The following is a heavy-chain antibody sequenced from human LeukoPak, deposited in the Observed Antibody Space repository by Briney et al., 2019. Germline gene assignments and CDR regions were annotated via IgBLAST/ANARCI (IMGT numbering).Heavy chain of an antibody. CDR2: IYYSGST. V-gene: IGHV4-31*03. CDR1: GGSISSGGYY. Sequence: NPSQTLSLTCTVSGGSISSGGYYWSWIRQHPGTGLEWIGYIYYSGSTYFNPSLKSRVTISVDTSKNQFSLKLSSVTAADTAVYYCARGGVTAIRDAFDIWGQGTMVTVSS. CDR3: ARGGVTAIRDAFDI. D-gene: IGHD2-21*02. J-gene: IGHJ3*02.